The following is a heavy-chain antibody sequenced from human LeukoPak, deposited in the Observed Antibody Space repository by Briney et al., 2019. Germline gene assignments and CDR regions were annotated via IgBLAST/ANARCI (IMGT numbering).Heavy chain of an antibody. Sequence: ASVKVSCKASGYTFTSYGISWVRQAPGQGLEWMGWISAYNGNTNYAQKLQGRVTMTTDTSTSTAYMELRSLRSDDTAVYYCARDQSGWALLEHNHPSQEWNYWGQGTLVTVSS. J-gene: IGHJ4*02. CDR2: ISAYNGNT. D-gene: IGHD1/OR15-1a*01. CDR3: ARDQSGWALLEHNHPSQEWNY. CDR1: GYTFTSYG. V-gene: IGHV1-18*01.